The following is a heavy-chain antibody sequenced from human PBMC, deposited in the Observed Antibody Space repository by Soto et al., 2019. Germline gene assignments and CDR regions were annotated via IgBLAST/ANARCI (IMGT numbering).Heavy chain of an antibody. CDR3: ARAGVATRSLAY. Sequence: PSETLSLTCTVSGGSISSYYWSWIRQPPGKGLEWIGYIYHSGSTNYNPSLKSRVTISVDTSKNQFSLKLSSVTAADTAVYYCARAGVATRSLAYWGQGTLVTVSS. CDR1: GGSISSYY. D-gene: IGHD2-21*02. J-gene: IGHJ4*02. CDR2: IYHSGST. V-gene: IGHV4-59*01.